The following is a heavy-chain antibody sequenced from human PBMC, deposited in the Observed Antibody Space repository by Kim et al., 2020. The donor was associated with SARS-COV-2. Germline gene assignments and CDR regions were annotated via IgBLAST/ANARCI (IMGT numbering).Heavy chain of an antibody. CDR3: ARRQFTSGWYYFDS. V-gene: IGHV3-74*01. J-gene: IGHJ4*02. Sequence: YADSVKGRFTISRDNAKNTLYLQMSSLRAEDTAVYYCARRQFTSGWYYFDSWGQGTLVTVSS. D-gene: IGHD6-19*01.